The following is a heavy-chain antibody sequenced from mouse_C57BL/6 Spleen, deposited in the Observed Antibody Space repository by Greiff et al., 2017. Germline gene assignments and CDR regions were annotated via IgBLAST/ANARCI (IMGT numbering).Heavy chain of an antibody. CDR3: ARSGGSSYKYFDY. CDR1: GYAFSSSW. J-gene: IGHJ2*01. V-gene: IGHV1-82*01. CDR2: IYPGDGDT. D-gene: IGHD1-1*01. Sequence: VQLQQSGPELVKPGASVKISCKASGYAFSSSWMNWVKQRPGKGLEWIGRIYPGDGDTNYNGKFKGKATLTADKSSSTAYMQLSSLTSEDSAVYFCARSGGSSYKYFDYWGQGTTLTVSS.